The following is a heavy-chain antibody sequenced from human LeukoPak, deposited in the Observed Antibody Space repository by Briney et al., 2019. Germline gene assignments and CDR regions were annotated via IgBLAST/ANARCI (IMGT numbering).Heavy chain of an antibody. CDR1: GFTFSSYG. D-gene: IGHD3-9*01. CDR3: AILGPRNYDILTGYYTPFFDY. V-gene: IGHV3-30*03. Sequence: GGSLRLSCAASGFTFSSYGMHWVRKAPGKGLEWVAVISYDGSNKYYADSVKGRFTISRDNSKNTLYLQMNSLRAEDTAVYYCAILGPRNYDILTGYYTPFFDYWGQGTLVTVSS. CDR2: ISYDGSNK. J-gene: IGHJ4*02.